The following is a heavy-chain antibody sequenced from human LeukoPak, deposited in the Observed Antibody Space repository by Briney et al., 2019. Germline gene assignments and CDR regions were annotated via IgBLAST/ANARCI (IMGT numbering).Heavy chain of an antibody. D-gene: IGHD2-15*01. CDR2: TSSSDAGK. Sequence: GGSLRLSCTVSGFSLSSYALSWVRRAPGKGLEWVSATSSSDAGKYYADSVRGRFTISRDNSRNTMYLQMDSLRVEDAAVYYCAKAPVTSCRGAFCYPFDSWGQGTLVTVSS. CDR3: AKAPVTSCRGAFCYPFDS. CDR1: GFSLSSYA. V-gene: IGHV3-23*01. J-gene: IGHJ4*02.